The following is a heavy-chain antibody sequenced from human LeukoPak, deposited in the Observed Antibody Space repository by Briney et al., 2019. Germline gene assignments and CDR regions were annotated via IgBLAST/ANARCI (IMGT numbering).Heavy chain of an antibody. CDR2: IYSCGST. Sequence: GGSLRLSCAASGFTVSSNYMSWVRQAPGKGLEWVSVIYSCGSTYYADSVKGRFTISRDNAKSALYLQMNSLRAEDTAVYYCARRYFDSWGQGTLVTVSS. CDR3: ARRYFDS. CDR1: GFTVSSNY. J-gene: IGHJ4*02. V-gene: IGHV3-53*01.